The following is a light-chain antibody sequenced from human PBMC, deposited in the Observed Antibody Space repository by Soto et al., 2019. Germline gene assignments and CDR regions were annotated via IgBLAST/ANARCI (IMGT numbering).Light chain of an antibody. V-gene: IGKV1-39*01. CDR3: QQLHSYPLT. J-gene: IGKJ4*01. CDR1: QSIRSY. Sequence: DIQMTQSPSSLSASVGDKVTITCRASQSIRSYLNWVQQKPGKAPKLLIYDASSLQTGVPSRFSGSGSGTDFSLTISSLQPEDFATYYCQQLHSYPLTFGGGTKVDIK. CDR2: DAS.